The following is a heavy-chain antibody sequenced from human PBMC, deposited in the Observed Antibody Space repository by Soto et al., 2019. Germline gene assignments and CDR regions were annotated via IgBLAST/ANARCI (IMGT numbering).Heavy chain of an antibody. Sequence: EVQLVESGGGLVQPGGSLRLSCAASGFTFSTYSMNWVRQAPGKGLEWVSNISSSSTTIYYADSVKGRVTIARDNAKNSLYMQLNRLRDADTAVYYCATTVYYYATRGLYWGQGTLVTVSS. J-gene: IGHJ4*02. D-gene: IGHD3-22*01. CDR1: GFTFSTYS. V-gene: IGHV3-48*02. CDR2: ISSSSTTI. CDR3: ATTVYYYATRGLY.